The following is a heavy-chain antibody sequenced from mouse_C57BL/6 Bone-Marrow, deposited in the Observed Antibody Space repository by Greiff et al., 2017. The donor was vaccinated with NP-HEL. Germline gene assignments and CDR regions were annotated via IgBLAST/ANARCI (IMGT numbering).Heavy chain of an antibody. D-gene: IGHD1-1*01. CDR3: AKGSSYDYYAMDY. V-gene: IGHV3-8*01. CDR2: ISYSGST. Sequence: VQLKESGPGLAKPSQTLSLTCSVTGYSITSDYWNWIRKFPGNKLEYMGYISYSGSTYYNPSLKSRISITRDTSKNQYYLQLNSVTTEDTATYYCAKGSSYDYYAMDYWGQGTSVTVSS. CDR1: GYSITSDY. J-gene: IGHJ4*01.